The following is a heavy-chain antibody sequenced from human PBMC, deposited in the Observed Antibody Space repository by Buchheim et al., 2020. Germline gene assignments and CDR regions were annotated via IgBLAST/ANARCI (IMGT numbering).Heavy chain of an antibody. J-gene: IGHJ6*02. V-gene: IGHV4-4*02. CDR3: ARVNGYTYGMDV. D-gene: IGHD5-24*01. CDR1: GDITSDDW. CDR2: IYHSGST. Sequence: QVQLQESGPGLVKPSGTLSLTCAVSGDITSDDWWSWVRQPPGKGLEWIGEIYHSGSTNYNPSLKRRVAISVDKSKNQFSLKLSSVTAADTAVYYCARVNGYTYGMDVWGQGTT.